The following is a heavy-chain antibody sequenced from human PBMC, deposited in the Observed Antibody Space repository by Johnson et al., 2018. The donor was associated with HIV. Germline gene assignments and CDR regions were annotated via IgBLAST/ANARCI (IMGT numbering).Heavy chain of an antibody. V-gene: IGHV3-7*01. CDR2: IKQDGSEK. J-gene: IGHJ3*02. Sequence: EVQLVESGGGVVQPGGSLRLSCAASGFTFSSYWMSWVRQAPGKGLEWVANIKQDGSEKSYVDSVKGRFTISRDNAKNSLYLQMNSLRAEDTAVYYCARDATPWGRDYVGYSFDIWGQGTVVTVSS. CDR3: ARDATPWGRDYVGYSFDI. D-gene: IGHD4-17*01. CDR1: GFTFSSYW.